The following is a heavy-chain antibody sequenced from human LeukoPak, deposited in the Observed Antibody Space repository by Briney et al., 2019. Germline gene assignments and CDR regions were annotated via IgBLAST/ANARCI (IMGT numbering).Heavy chain of an antibody. V-gene: IGHV3-30*04. CDR2: ISYDGSNK. CDR1: GFTFSSYA. Sequence: GGSLRLSCAVSGFTFSSYAMHWVRQAPGKGLEWVAVISYDGSNKYYADSVKGRFTISRDNSKNTLYLQMNSLRAEDTAVYYCARAHSAAGYLGWFDPWGQGTLVTVSS. CDR3: ARAHSAAGYLGWFDP. D-gene: IGHD6-13*01. J-gene: IGHJ5*02.